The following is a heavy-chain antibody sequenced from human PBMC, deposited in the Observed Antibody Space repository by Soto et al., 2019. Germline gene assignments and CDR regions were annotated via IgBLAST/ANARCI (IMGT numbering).Heavy chain of an antibody. CDR1: GYSFTSYC. V-gene: IGHV5-10-1*01. D-gene: IGHD4-4*01. Sequence: GESLKISCKGSGYSFTSYCISWVRQMPGKGLEWMGRIDPSDSYTNHSPSFQGHVTISADKSISTAYLQWSSLKASDTAMYYCARPDPLQHYYGMDVWGQGTTVTVSS. J-gene: IGHJ6*02. CDR3: ARPDPLQHYYGMDV. CDR2: IDPSDSYT.